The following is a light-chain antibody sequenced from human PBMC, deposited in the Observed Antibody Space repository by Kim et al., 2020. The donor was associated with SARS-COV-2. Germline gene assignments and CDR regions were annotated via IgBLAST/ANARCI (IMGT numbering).Light chain of an antibody. CDR1: QSISNY. V-gene: IGKV1-39*01. CDR2: EVS. Sequence: ASIGDTVTITCRASQSISNYLNWYQHKPGTATKLLIYEVSNLQTGVAARFSGSRSETDYTLTITTLQPDDFATYYCQQTYTAPRTFGQGTKVDIK. CDR3: QQTYTAPRT. J-gene: IGKJ1*01.